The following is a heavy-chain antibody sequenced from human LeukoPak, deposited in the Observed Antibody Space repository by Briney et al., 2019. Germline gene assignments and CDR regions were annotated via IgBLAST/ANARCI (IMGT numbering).Heavy chain of an antibody. V-gene: IGHV1-69*05. CDR3: AGGYYYDSSGYYSNYYYYMDV. CDR1: GGTFSSYA. Sequence: SVKVSCKASGGTFSSYAISWVRQAPGQGLEWMGGIIPIFGTANYAQKFQGRVTITTDESTSTAYMELSSLRSEDTAVYYCAGGYYYDSSGYYSNYYYYMDVWGKGTTVTVSS. CDR2: IIPIFGTA. D-gene: IGHD3-22*01. J-gene: IGHJ6*03.